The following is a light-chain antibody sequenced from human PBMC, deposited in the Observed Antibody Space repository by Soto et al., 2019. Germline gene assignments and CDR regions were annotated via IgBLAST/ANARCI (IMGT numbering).Light chain of an antibody. J-gene: IGKJ5*01. CDR3: QQYGSSIT. Sequence: PGTLSVSPGEGSTLFCRASQSVRTKLAWYQQRAGQAPRLLIYGASSRATGIPDRFSGSGSGTDFTLTISRLEPEDFAVYYCQQYGSSITFGQGTRLEIK. V-gene: IGKV3-20*01. CDR2: GAS. CDR1: QSVRTK.